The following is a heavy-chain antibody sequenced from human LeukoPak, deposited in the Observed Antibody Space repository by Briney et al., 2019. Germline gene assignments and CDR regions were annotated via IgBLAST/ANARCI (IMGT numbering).Heavy chain of an antibody. J-gene: IGHJ4*02. CDR1: GFTFSSYS. CDR2: ISSSSSSYI. V-gene: IGHV3-21*01. D-gene: IGHD3-22*01. Sequence: GGSLRLSCAASGFTFSSYSMNWVRQAPGKGLEWVSSISSSSSSYIYYADSVKGRFTISRDNAKNSLYLQMNSLRAEDTAVYYCARANYYDSSGYRAPLRWGQGTPVTVSS. CDR3: ARANYYDSSGYRAPLR.